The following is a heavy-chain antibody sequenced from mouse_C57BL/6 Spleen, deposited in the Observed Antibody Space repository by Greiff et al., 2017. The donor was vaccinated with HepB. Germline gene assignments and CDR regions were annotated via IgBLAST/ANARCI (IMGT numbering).Heavy chain of an antibody. CDR3: ARYHDGYLLAMDY. J-gene: IGHJ4*01. Sequence: VQLQQSGAELAKPGASVKLSCKASGYTFTSYWMHWVKQRPGQGLEWIGYINPSSGYTKYNQKFKDKATLTADKSSSTAYMQLSSLTYEDSAVYYCARYHDGYLLAMDYWGQRTSVTVSS. CDR1: GYTFTSYW. CDR2: INPSSGYT. D-gene: IGHD2-3*01. V-gene: IGHV1-7*01.